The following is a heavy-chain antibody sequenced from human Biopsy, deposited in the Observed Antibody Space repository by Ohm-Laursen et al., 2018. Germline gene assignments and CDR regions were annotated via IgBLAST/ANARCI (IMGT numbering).Heavy chain of an antibody. V-gene: IGHV4-59*11. D-gene: IGHD4-23*01. CDR1: GGSFTGHY. CDR2: ISCTGYT. CDR3: ARGSNDFGGLYFPR. Sequence: TLSLTCTVSGGSFTGHYWNWIRQPPGKGLEWIGHISCTGYTSYNASLKSRVTISVDTSRNHFSLRLSSLTAADTAVYYCARGSNDFGGLYFPRWGQGTLLTVSS. J-gene: IGHJ4*02.